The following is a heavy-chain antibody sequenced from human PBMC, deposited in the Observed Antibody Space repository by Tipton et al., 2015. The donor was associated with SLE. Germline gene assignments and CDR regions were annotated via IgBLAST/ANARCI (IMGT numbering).Heavy chain of an antibody. CDR3: ARDGPEGFDI. J-gene: IGHJ3*02. CDR1: GGSFSAYY. V-gene: IGHV4-34*01. CDR2: IDDSGST. Sequence: TLSLTCAVYGGSFSAYYWRWIRQPPGKGLEWIGEIDDSGSTYYNPSLQSRVTISVDRSKNQFSLNVSSVTAADTAVYYCARDGPEGFDIWGQGTMVTVSS. D-gene: IGHD4-17*01.